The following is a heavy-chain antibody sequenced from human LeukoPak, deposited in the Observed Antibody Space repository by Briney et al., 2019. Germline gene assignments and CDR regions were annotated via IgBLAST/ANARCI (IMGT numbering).Heavy chain of an antibody. J-gene: IGHJ4*02. Sequence: SETLSLTCTVSGASISRSDYFWGWIRQPRGKGLEWIVSIYYSGSTSYRPSLKARVTISVDTSKNQFSLKLNSVTAADTAVYYCARSSEYGDPFNYWGQGTLVTVSS. V-gene: IGHV4-39*01. CDR3: ARSSEYGDPFNY. D-gene: IGHD4-17*01. CDR2: IYYSGST. CDR1: GASISRSDYF.